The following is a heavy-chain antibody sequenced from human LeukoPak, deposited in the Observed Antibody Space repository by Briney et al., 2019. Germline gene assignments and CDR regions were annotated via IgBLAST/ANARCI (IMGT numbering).Heavy chain of an antibody. CDR1: GYAITSGGFS. V-gene: IGHV4-30-2*01. D-gene: IGHD2-21*01. J-gene: IGHJ4*02. CDR2: IYDRGPA. Sequence: PSETLSLTCTVSGYAITSGGFSWNWIRQPPGKGWEWIGCIYDRGPAYYNPSLKSRFTISVDRPKNQFFLNVTSLTAADTAVYYCARHSIASDGARLFDYWRRGTLVTVSS. CDR3: ARHSIASDGARLFDY.